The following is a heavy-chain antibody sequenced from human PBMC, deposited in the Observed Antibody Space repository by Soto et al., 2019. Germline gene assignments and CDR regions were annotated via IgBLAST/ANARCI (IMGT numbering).Heavy chain of an antibody. Sequence: QVQLVESGGGVVQPGRSLRLSCAASGFTFSSYGMHWVRQAPGKGLEWVAVISYDGSNKYYADSVKGRFTISRDNSKNTLYLQMNRLRAEDTAVYYCAKDRPYFDYWGQGTLVTVSS. CDR1: GFTFSSYG. CDR2: ISYDGSNK. J-gene: IGHJ4*02. D-gene: IGHD6-6*01. V-gene: IGHV3-30*18. CDR3: AKDRPYFDY.